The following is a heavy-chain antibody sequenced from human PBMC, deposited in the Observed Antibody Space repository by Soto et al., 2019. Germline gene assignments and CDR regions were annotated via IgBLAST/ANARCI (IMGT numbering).Heavy chain of an antibody. CDR1: GYTFSTYA. CDR3: ARDGSSGYYDDYYYGMDV. V-gene: IGHV1-18*01. CDR2: INPDNGKT. J-gene: IGHJ6*02. Sequence: QVQLVQSGGEVKKPGASVKVSCKSSGYTFSTYAISWVRQAPGQGLAWMGWINPDNGKTNYAQRFQGRVTMTTDTSTKTVYMELKSLSSDDTAMYFCARDGSSGYYDDYYYGMDVWGQGTTVTVSS. D-gene: IGHD3-22*01.